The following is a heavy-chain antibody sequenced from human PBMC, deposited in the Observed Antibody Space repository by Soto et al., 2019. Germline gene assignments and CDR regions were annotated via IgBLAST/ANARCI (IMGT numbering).Heavy chain of an antibody. V-gene: IGHV3-30*18. CDR3: AKNALQLWGNFDY. CDR2: ISYDGSNK. D-gene: IGHD5-18*01. CDR1: GFTFSSYG. Sequence: GGSLRLSCAASGFTFSSYGMHWVRQAPGKGLEWVAVISYDGSNKYYADSVKGRFTISRDNSKNTLYLQMNSLRAEDTAVYYCAKNALQLWGNFDYWGQGTLVTVSS. J-gene: IGHJ4*02.